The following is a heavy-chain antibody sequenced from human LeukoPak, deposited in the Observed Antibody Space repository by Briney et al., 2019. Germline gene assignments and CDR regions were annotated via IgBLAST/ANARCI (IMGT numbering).Heavy chain of an antibody. V-gene: IGHV4-59*01. CDR2: IYYSGST. CDR3: AREASSSWIDY. CDR1: GGSISSYY. J-gene: IGHJ4*02. D-gene: IGHD6-13*01. Sequence: SETPSLTCTVSGGSISSYYWSWIRQPPGKGLEWIGYIYYSGSTNYNPSLKSRVTISVDTSKNQFSLKLSPVTAADTAVYYCAREASSSWIDYWGQGTLVTVSS.